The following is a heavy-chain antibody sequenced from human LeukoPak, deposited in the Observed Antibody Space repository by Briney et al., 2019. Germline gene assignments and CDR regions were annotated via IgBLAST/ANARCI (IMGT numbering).Heavy chain of an antibody. D-gene: IGHD6-13*01. CDR2: ISSSSSTI. J-gene: IGHJ4*02. CDR3: ASAPYSSSWSYFDY. CDR1: GFTFSSYS. V-gene: IGHV3-48*01. Sequence: GGSLRLSCAASGFTFSSYSMNWVRQAPGKGLEWVSYISSSSSTIYYADSVKGRFTISRDNAKNSLYLQMNSLRAEDTAVYYCASAPYSSSWSYFDYWGQGTLVTVSS.